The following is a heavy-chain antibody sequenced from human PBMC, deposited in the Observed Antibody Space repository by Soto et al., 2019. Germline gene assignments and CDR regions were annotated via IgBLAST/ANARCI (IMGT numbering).Heavy chain of an antibody. J-gene: IGHJ3*02. V-gene: IGHV3-21*01. Sequence: GGALRLSCAAFGFTFSNYSMNWVRKAPGKGGEWVSSISSSSSYIYYADSVKGRFTISRDNAKNSLYLQMNSLRAEDTAVYYCARDSGGGAAADIPYDAFDIWGQGTMVTVSS. D-gene: IGHD6-13*01. CDR2: ISSSSSYI. CDR1: GFTFSNYS. CDR3: ARDSGGGAAADIPYDAFDI.